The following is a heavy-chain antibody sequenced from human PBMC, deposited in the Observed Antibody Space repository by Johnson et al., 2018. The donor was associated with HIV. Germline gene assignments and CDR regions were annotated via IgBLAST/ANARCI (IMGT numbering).Heavy chain of an antibody. D-gene: IGHD1/OR15-1a*01. V-gene: IGHV3-23*04. CDR2: ISGSAIST. J-gene: IGHJ3*02. Sequence: VQLVESGGDLVQPGGSLRLSCAASGFTFSSYAMSWVRQAPGKGLEWVSAISGSAISTYYADSVKGRFTISRDNSKNTLYLQMNSLRAEDTALYYCARGGLGFQNIHDPLDIWGQGTMVTVSS. CDR1: GFTFSSYA. CDR3: ARGGLGFQNIHDPLDI.